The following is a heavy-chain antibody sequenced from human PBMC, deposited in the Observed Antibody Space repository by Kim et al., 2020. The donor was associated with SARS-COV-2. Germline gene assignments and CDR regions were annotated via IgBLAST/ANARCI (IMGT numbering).Heavy chain of an antibody. CDR3: ARGRGGNLNDY. V-gene: IGHV3-74*01. J-gene: IGHJ4*02. Sequence: GGSLRLSCAASGFSFSSYWMYWVRQAPGRGLVWVSRINSDGSSTSYADSVKGRFTISRDNAKNTLYLQMNSLRAEDTAVYYCARGRGGNLNDYWGQGTLGTVSS. CDR2: INSDGSST. CDR1: GFSFSSYW. D-gene: IGHD2-21*02.